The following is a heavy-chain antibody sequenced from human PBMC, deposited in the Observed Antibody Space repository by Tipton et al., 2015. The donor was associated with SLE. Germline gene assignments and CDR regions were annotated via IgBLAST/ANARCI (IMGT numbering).Heavy chain of an antibody. CDR3: ARDSAGRGYSGFLGI. Sequence: TLSLTCTVSGGSISSSSYYWGWIRQPPGKGLEWIGSIYYSGSTYYNPSLKSRVTISVDTSKNRFSLKLSSVTAADTAVYYCARDSAGRGYSGFLGIWGQGTMVTVSS. CDR1: GGSISSSSYY. D-gene: IGHD5-12*01. CDR2: IYYSGST. V-gene: IGHV4-39*07. J-gene: IGHJ3*02.